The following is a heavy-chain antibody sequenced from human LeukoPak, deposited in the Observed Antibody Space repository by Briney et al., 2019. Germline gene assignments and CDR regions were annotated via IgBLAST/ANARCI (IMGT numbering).Heavy chain of an antibody. Sequence: RXVSGGSISSYYWRWVRQTAGKGLEWVGRIYNSGSTTYNPSLKRRATISVDKSKKKFSLKWRCVAAAGRAVYYCGXXXXXXEXXGYYIDFWGKGTTVTVSS. V-gene: IGHV4-4*07. CDR3: GXXXXXXEXXGYYIDF. CDR2: IYNSGST. J-gene: IGHJ6*03. CDR1: GGSISSYY.